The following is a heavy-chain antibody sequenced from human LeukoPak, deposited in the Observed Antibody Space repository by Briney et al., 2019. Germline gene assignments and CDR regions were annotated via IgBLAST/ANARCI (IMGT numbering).Heavy chain of an antibody. CDR3: ARKEGGQLVNTRRWFDP. CDR2: INHSGST. Sequence: PSETLSLTCAVYGGSFSGYYWSWIRQPPGQGLEWIGEINHSGSTNYNPSLKSRVNISVDTSKNQSSLKLKSVTAADTAVYYCARKEGGQLVNTRRWFDPWGQGTLVTVSS. J-gene: IGHJ5*02. CDR1: GGSFSGYY. D-gene: IGHD6-13*01. V-gene: IGHV4-34*01.